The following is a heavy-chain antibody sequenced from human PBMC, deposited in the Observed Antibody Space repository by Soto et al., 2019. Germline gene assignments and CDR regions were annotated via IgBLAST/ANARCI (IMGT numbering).Heavy chain of an antibody. Sequence: QVQLQESGPGLVKPSQTLSLTCTVSGGSISSGGYYWSWIRQHPGKGLEWIGYIYYSGSTYYNPSLKSRVTIAVDTSKNQFSLKLSSVTAADTAVYYCARGVGIAARRIDYWGQGTLVTVSS. CDR3: ARGVGIAARRIDY. CDR1: GGSISSGGYY. D-gene: IGHD6-6*01. CDR2: IYYSGST. V-gene: IGHV4-31*03. J-gene: IGHJ4*02.